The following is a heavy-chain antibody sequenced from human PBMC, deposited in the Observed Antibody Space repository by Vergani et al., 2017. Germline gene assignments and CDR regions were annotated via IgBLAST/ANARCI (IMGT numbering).Heavy chain of an antibody. D-gene: IGHD5-12*01. V-gene: IGHV3-30*01. CDR1: GFTFSSYA. J-gene: IGHJ4*02. CDR3: AREYSGYDRPESSLDY. Sequence: QVQLVESGGGVVQPGRSLRLSCAASGFTFSSYAMHWVRQAPGKGLEWVAVISYDGSNKYCADSVKGRFTISRDNSKNTLYLQMNSLRAEDTAVYYCAREYSGYDRPESSLDYWGQGTLVTVSS. CDR2: ISYDGSNK.